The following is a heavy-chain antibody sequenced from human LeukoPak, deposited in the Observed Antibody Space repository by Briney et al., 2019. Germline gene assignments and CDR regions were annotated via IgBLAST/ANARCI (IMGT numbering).Heavy chain of an antibody. CDR2: ISSSGSTI. CDR3: ARSIAAYYFDY. CDR1: GFTFSSYE. D-gene: IGHD6-25*01. V-gene: IGHV3-48*03. Sequence: GGSLRLSCAASGFTFSSYEMNWVRQAPGEGLEWVSYISSSGSTIYYADSVKGRFTISRDNAKNSLYLQMNSLRAEDTAVYYCARSIAAYYFDYWGQGTLVTVSS. J-gene: IGHJ4*02.